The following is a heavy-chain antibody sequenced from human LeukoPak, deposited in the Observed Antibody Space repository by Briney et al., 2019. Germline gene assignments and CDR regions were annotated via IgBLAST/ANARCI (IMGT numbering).Heavy chain of an antibody. CDR1: GVSISSSNSY. D-gene: IGHD4-17*01. CDR3: ASFPSYGDLFDY. V-gene: IGHV4-39*07. CDR2: IYYSGNT. J-gene: IGHJ4*02. Sequence: SETLSLTCTVSGVSISSSNSYWGWIRQPPGKGLEWIGSIYYSGNTYYNPSLKSRVTISVDTSKNQFSLKLSSVTAADTAVYYCASFPSYGDLFDYWGQGTLVTVSS.